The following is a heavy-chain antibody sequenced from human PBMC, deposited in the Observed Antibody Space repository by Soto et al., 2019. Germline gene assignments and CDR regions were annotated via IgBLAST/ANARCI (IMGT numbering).Heavy chain of an antibody. CDR1: GFTFSSYG. J-gene: IGHJ4*02. Sequence: QVQLVESGGGVVQPGRSLRLSCAASGFTFSSYGMHWVRQAPGKGLEWVAVISYDGSEKYYAVSVKGRFTISRDNSKNTLYLQMNSLRAEDRAVYYCAKGAVTTSLYYFDYWGQGTLVTVSS. CDR2: ISYDGSEK. V-gene: IGHV3-30*18. CDR3: AKGAVTTSLYYFDY. D-gene: IGHD4-17*01.